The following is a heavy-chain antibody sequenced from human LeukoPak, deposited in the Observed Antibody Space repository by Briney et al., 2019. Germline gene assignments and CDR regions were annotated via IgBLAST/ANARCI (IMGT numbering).Heavy chain of an antibody. Sequence: GGSLRLSCAASGFTFSSYSMNWVRQAPGKGLEWVSSISSSSSYIYYADSVKGRFTISRDNAKNSLYLQMNSLRAEDTAVYYCARASNFGGFVEAFDIWGQGTMVTVSS. V-gene: IGHV3-21*01. CDR2: ISSSSSYI. J-gene: IGHJ3*02. CDR1: GFTFSSYS. CDR3: ARASNFGGFVEAFDI. D-gene: IGHD4-23*01.